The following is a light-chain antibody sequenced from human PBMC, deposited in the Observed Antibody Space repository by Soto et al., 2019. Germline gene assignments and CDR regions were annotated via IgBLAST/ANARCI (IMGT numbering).Light chain of an antibody. Sequence: DTVMTQSPATLSVSPGERATLSCRASQSVSSNLAWYQQKPGQAPRLLIYGASTRATGIPARFSGSGSGTGFTLTISSLQSEDFAVYYCQQYNDWPPYTFGQGTKLEI. J-gene: IGKJ2*01. CDR1: QSVSSN. CDR2: GAS. CDR3: QQYNDWPPYT. V-gene: IGKV3-15*01.